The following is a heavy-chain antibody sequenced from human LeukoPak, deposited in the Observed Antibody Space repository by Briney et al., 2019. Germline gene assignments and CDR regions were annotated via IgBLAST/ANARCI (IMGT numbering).Heavy chain of an antibody. CDR2: INPNSGGT. J-gene: IGHJ6*02. CDR1: GYXFTGYY. V-gene: IGHV1-2*02. D-gene: IGHD6-13*01. CDR3: ARARSWYRKWYYYGMDV. Sequence: ASVKVSCRASGYXFTGYYMHWVRQAPGQGLEWMGWINPNSGGTNYAQKFQGRVTMTRDTSISTAYMELSRLRSDDTAVYYCARARSWYRKWYYYGMDVWGQGTTVTVSS.